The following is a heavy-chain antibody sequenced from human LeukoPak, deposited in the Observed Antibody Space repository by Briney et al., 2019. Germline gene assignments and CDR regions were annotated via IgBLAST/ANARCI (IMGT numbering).Heavy chain of an antibody. CDR1: GFTFSSYG. V-gene: IGHV3-33*03. CDR2: IWYDGSNK. Sequence: QVQLVESGGGVVQPGRSLRLSCAASGFTFSSYGMHWVRQAPGKGLEWVAVIWYDGSNKYYADSVKGRFTISRDNAKNSLYLQMNSLRAEDTAVYYCATGGTYFDCWGQGTLVTVSS. CDR3: ATGGTYFDC. J-gene: IGHJ4*02. D-gene: IGHD1-26*01.